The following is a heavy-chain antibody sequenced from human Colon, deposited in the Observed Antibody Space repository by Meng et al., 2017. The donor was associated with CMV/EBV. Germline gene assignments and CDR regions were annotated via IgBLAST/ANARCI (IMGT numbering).Heavy chain of an antibody. J-gene: IGHJ4*02. CDR3: ARELARGGY. V-gene: IGHV1-18*01. Sequence: GPVVQCGSEVKKPGASVKVSCKTSGYTFTNFGISWVRQAPGQGLEWMAYISPYNGDTNYAQRFQGRVALTTDTSTSTVYMELGSLTSDDTAMYYCARELARGGYWGQGTLVTVSS. CDR2: ISPYNGDT. CDR1: GYTFTNFG.